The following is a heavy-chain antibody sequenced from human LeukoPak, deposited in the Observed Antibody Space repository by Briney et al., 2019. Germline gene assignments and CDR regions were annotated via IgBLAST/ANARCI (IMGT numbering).Heavy chain of an antibody. CDR2: IYSGGST. Sequence: GGSLRLSCAASGFTVSSNYMSWVRQAPGKGLEWVSVIYSGGSTYYADSVKDRFTISRDNSKNTLYLQMNSLRAEDTAVYYCARDPVYCSGGSCYSRGFDYWGQGTLVTVSS. V-gene: IGHV3-53*01. CDR1: GFTVSSNY. D-gene: IGHD2-15*01. CDR3: ARDPVYCSGGSCYSRGFDY. J-gene: IGHJ4*02.